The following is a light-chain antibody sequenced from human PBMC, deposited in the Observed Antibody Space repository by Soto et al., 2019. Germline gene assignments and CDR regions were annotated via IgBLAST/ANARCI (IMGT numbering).Light chain of an antibody. J-gene: IGLJ2*01. CDR2: LTSGGSH. CDR3: QTWDTGARVV. V-gene: IGLV4-69*01. CDR1: SGHSSYA. Sequence: QTVVTQSPSASASLGASVKLTCTLSSGHSSYAIAWHQQQPEKGPRYLMNLTSGGSHYKGDGIPDRFSGSSSGAERYLTISSLQSEDEADYYCQTWDTGARVVFGGGTKLTVL.